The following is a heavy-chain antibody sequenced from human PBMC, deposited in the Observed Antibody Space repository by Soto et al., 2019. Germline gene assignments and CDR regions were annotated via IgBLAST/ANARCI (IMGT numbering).Heavy chain of an antibody. CDR1: GFTFSSYA. J-gene: IGHJ6*02. D-gene: IGHD3-10*01. CDR2: ISGSGGST. Sequence: GGSLSLSCAASGFTFSSYAMSWVRQAPGKGLEWVSAISGSGGSTYYADSVKGRFTISRDNSKNTLYLQMNSLRAEDTAVYYCAKGLLWFGDDYYYGMDVWGQGTTVTVSS. V-gene: IGHV3-23*01. CDR3: AKGLLWFGDDYYYGMDV.